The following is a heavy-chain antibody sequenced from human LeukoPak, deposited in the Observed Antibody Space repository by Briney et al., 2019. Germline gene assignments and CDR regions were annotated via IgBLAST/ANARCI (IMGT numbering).Heavy chain of an antibody. CDR2: IYYSGST. Sequence: SETLSLTCTVSGGSISSYYWSWIRQPPGKGLEWIGYIYYSGSTNYNPSLKSRVTISVDTSKNQFSLKLSSVTAAGTAVYYCARQGSGYSSSFDYWGQGTLVTVSS. CDR3: ARQGSGYSSSFDY. J-gene: IGHJ4*02. CDR1: GGSISSYY. V-gene: IGHV4-59*08. D-gene: IGHD5-18*01.